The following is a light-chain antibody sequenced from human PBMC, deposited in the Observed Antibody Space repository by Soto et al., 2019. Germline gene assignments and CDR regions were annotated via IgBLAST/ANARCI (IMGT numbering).Light chain of an antibody. Sequence: EIVLTQSPGTLSLSPGERGTLSCRASQRFGSSNLAWYQQKPGQAPRLLIYSTSSRATGIPDRFSGSGSGTDCTLTISRLEPEDFAVYYCQQYGNSPWTFGQGTKVEIK. CDR1: QRFGSSN. CDR2: STS. V-gene: IGKV3-20*01. J-gene: IGKJ1*01. CDR3: QQYGNSPWT.